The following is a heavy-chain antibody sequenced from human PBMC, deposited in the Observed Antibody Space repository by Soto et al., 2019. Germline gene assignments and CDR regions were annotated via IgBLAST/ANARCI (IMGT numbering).Heavy chain of an antibody. D-gene: IGHD6-6*01. CDR1: GGTFSSYA. J-gene: IGHJ6*02. Sequence: SVKVSCKASGGTFSSYAISWVRQAPGQGLEWMGGIISIFGTANYAQKFQGRVTITADESTSTAYMELSSLRSEDTAVYYCARVRAARHSYGYGMDVWGQGTTVTVSS. CDR2: IISIFGTA. V-gene: IGHV1-69*13. CDR3: ARVRAARHSYGYGMDV.